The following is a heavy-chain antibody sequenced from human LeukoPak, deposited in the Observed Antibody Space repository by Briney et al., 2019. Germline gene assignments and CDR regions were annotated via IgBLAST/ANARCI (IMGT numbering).Heavy chain of an antibody. CDR2: ISSGSSYI. D-gene: IGHD6-19*01. Sequence: GGSLRLSCAASGFTFSNYYMNWVRQAPGKGLEWVSSISSGSSYIYYADSLKGRFTISRDNAKNSLYLQMNSLRAEDTAVYYCAAGVRGYNSALDYWGQGTLVTVSP. J-gene: IGHJ4*02. V-gene: IGHV3-21*01. CDR3: AAGVRGYNSALDY. CDR1: GFTFSNYY.